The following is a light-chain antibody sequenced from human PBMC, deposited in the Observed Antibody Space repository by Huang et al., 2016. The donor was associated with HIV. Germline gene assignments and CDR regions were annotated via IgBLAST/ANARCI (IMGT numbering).Light chain of an antibody. Sequence: DIVMTQSPDSLAVSLGERATINCKSSQSVLYSSNNKNYLAWYQQKPGQPPKLLIYWASTRESGVPGRFRGSGSGTDFTLTISSLQAEDVAVYYCQQYYSTPPTFGGGTKVEIK. CDR2: WAS. J-gene: IGKJ4*01. CDR3: QQYYSTPPT. CDR1: QSVLYSSNNKNY. V-gene: IGKV4-1*01.